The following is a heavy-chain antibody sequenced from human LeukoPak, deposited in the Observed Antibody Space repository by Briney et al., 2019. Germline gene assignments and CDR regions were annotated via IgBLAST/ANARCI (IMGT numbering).Heavy chain of an antibody. J-gene: IGHJ4*02. CDR2: ISGSGSST. CDR3: ARPPFSSSWYYFDY. V-gene: IGHV3-23*01. D-gene: IGHD6-13*01. CDR1: GFTFSSYA. Sequence: GGSLRLSCAASGFTFSSYAMSWVRQAPGKGLQWVSAISGSGSSTYYADSVKGRFTISRDNSKSTLYLQMNSLRAEDTAVYYCARPPFSSSWYYFDYWGQGTLVTVSS.